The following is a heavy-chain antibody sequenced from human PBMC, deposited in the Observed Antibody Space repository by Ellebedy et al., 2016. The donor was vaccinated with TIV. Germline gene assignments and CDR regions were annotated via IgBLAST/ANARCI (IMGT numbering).Heavy chain of an antibody. CDR1: GFSVRSNY. J-gene: IGHJ6*02. D-gene: IGHD3-10*01. CDR2: LFVNGAT. V-gene: IGHV3-53*01. CDR3: ARDLTNHYYTMDV. Sequence: GESLKISCTVSGFSVRSNYMSWVRQAQGKGLERVSVLFVNGATFYSDAVKGRYNISRDESKNTMYLQMNSLRAEDTAVYYCARDLTNHYYTMDVWGQGTTVTVSS.